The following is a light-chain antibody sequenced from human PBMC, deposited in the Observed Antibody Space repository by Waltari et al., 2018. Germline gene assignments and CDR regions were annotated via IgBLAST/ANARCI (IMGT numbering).Light chain of an antibody. V-gene: IGKV1-5*03. CDR1: QSISSW. J-gene: IGKJ4*01. CDR2: KAS. CDR3: QQYNSVPLT. Sequence: DIQMTQSPSTLSASVGDRVTITCRASQSISSWLTWYQQKPGKAPKLLIYKASSLESGVPSRFSGSGSVTEFTLTISSLQPDDFATYYCQQYNSVPLTFGGGTEVEIK.